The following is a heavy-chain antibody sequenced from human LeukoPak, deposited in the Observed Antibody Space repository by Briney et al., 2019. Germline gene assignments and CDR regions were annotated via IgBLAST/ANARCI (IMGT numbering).Heavy chain of an antibody. CDR1: GYTFTVYY. V-gene: IGHV1-2*02. CDR3: ARDLVDYYRAFDI. Sequence: ASVKVSCKASGYTFTVYYMHCVRQAPGQGLEWMGGINPNSGGTNYAQKFQGRVTMTRDTYIITAYMELSSLRSDHTAVYYCARDLVDYYRAFDIWGQGTMVTVSS. CDR2: INPNSGGT. D-gene: IGHD3-10*01. J-gene: IGHJ3*02.